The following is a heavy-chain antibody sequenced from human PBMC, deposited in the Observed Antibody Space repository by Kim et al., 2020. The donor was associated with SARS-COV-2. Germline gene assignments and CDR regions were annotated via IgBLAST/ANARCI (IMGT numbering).Heavy chain of an antibody. CDR2: ISSSSSYI. D-gene: IGHD6-13*01. CDR3: ASIAAAGFETYYYYGMDV. Sequence: GGSLRLSCAXSGFTFSSYSMNWVRQAPGKGLEWVSSISSSSSYIYYADSVKGRFTISRDNAKNSLYLQMNSLRAEDTAVYYCASIAAAGFETYYYYGMDVCGQGTTVTVSS. CDR1: GFTFSSYS. J-gene: IGHJ6*02. V-gene: IGHV3-21*01.